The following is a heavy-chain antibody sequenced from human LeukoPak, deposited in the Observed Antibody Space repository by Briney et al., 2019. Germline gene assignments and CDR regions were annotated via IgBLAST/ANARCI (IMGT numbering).Heavy chain of an antibody. CDR2: IYSGGST. Sequence: GGSLRLSCAASGFTVSSNYMSWVRQAPGKGLEWVSVIYSGGSTYYADSVKGRFTISRDNSKNTLYLQMNSLRAEDTAVYYCARSRYSRDFDYWGQGTLVTVSS. CDR1: GFTVSSNY. CDR3: ARSRYSRDFDY. V-gene: IGHV3-66*01. D-gene: IGHD6-13*01. J-gene: IGHJ4*02.